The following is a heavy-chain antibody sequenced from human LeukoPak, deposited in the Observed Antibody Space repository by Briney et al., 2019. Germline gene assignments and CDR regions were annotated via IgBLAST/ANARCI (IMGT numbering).Heavy chain of an antibody. D-gene: IGHD5-18*01. CDR1: GFTFRSYW. Sequence: GGSLRLSCAASGFTFRSYWMSWVRQAPGKGLEWGANIKYDEIEKYHVDSVKGRFTISRDNAKNSLYLQMNSLRAEDTAIYYCARDTGALVTHFDYWGQGTLVTVSS. CDR2: IKYDEIEK. CDR3: ARDTGALVTHFDY. V-gene: IGHV3-7*03. J-gene: IGHJ4*02.